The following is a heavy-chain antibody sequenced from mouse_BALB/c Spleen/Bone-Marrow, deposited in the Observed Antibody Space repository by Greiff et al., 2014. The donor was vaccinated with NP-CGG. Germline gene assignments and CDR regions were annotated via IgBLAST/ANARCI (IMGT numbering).Heavy chain of an antibody. CDR2: IDSANGNT. D-gene: IGHD1-1*01. V-gene: IGHV14-3*02. CDR1: GFNIKDTY. CDR3: ASYYYGSSLFAY. J-gene: IGHJ3*01. Sequence: VQLKESGAELVKPGASVKLSCTASGFNIKDTYMHWVKQRPEQGLEWIGRIDSANGNTKYDPKFQGKATITADTSSNTAYLQLSSLTSEDTAVYYCASYYYGSSLFAYWGQGTLVTVSA.